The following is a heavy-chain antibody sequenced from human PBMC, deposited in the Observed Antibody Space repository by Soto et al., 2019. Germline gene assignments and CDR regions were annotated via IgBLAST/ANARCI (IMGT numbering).Heavy chain of an antibody. CDR3: AKDIHKILWFGESKPSYYYGMDV. V-gene: IGHV3-23*01. D-gene: IGHD3-10*01. CDR1: GFPFSSYA. Sequence: GGSLKLSCAASGFPFSSYAMRWVRPAPGKGLEWVSAISGSSGSTYYADSVKGRFTISRDNSKNTLYLQINSLRAEDTAVYYCAKDIHKILWFGESKPSYYYGMDVWGQGTTVTVSS. J-gene: IGHJ6*02. CDR2: ISGSSGST.